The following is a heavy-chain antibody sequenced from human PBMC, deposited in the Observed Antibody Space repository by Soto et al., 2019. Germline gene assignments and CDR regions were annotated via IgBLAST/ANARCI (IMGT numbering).Heavy chain of an antibody. CDR3: ARVGARRYYGSGSYYYYYGMDV. V-gene: IGHV1-3*01. J-gene: IGHJ6*02. D-gene: IGHD3-10*01. CDR2: INAGNGNT. CDR1: GYTFTSYA. Sequence: ASVKVSCKASGYTFTSYAMHWVRQAPGQRLEWMGWINAGNGNTKYSQKLQGRVTITRDTSASTAYMELSSLRSEDTAVYYCARVGARRYYGSGSYYYYYGMDVWGQGTTVTVSS.